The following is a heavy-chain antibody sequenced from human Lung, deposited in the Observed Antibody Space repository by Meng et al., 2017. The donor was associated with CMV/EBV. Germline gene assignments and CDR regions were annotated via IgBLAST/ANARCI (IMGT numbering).Heavy chain of an antibody. Sequence: SVKVSXKASGGTFSSYTINWVRQAPGQGLEWMGGIIPILGIANSAQKFQGRVTITADKSTSTAYVELSSLKSEDTAVYYCATSFYCSTTNCYTYYGLYVWGQGTTVTVSS. CDR1: GGTFSSYT. D-gene: IGHD2-2*02. CDR3: ATSFYCSTTNCYTYYGLYV. CDR2: IIPILGIA. V-gene: IGHV1-69*10. J-gene: IGHJ6*02.